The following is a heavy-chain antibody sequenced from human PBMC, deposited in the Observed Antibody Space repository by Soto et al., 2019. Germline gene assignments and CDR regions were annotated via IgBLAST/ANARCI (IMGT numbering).Heavy chain of an antibody. V-gene: IGHV4-4*07. J-gene: IGHJ5*02. CDR2: IYTSGST. Sequence: SETLSLTCTVSGGSISSYYWSWIRQPAGKGLEWIGRIYTSGSTNYNPSLKSRVTMSVDTSKNQFSLKLSSVTAADTAVYYCARESLLPGYSVSWFDTWGQGTMVTVSS. CDR1: GGSISSYY. CDR3: ARESLLPGYSVSWFDT. D-gene: IGHD3-9*01.